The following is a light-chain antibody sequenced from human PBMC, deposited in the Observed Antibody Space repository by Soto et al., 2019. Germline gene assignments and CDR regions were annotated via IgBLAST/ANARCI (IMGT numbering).Light chain of an antibody. V-gene: IGKV3-20*01. Sequence: EIVLTQSPGTLSLSPGERATLSCRAGQSVSSSYLAWYPPKPGHAPTLLISRASSRATGITDRFSGSGSGTDFTLSISRLEPEDLAVYYCQQYASSLWTFGQGTKV. CDR1: QSVSSSY. CDR3: QQYASSLWT. J-gene: IGKJ1*01. CDR2: RAS.